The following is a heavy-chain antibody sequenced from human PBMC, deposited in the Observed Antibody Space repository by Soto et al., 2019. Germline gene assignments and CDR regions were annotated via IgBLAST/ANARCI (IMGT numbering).Heavy chain of an antibody. CDR3: ARVRQYCSGTSCYLDP. V-gene: IGHV4-61*01. CDR2: IDNSGST. D-gene: IGHD2-2*01. Sequence: SETLSLTCPVSGGYVSSGNYYWNWIRQPPGKGLEWIGYIDNSGSTKYDPSLKSRVTISLDTSKNQFSLNLTSVTAADTAVYYCARVRQYCSGTSCYLDPWGQGTLVTVSS. CDR1: GGYVSSGNYY. J-gene: IGHJ5*02.